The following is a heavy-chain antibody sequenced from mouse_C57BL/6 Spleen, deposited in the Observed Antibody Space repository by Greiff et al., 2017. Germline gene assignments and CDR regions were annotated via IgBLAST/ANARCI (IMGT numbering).Heavy chain of an antibody. V-gene: IGHV1-78*01. CDR2: IYPSDGCT. D-gene: IGHD3-1*01. CDR1: GYTFTDHT. J-gene: IGHJ2*01. Sequence: VQLQQPDAELVKPGASVKISCKVSGYTFTDHTIHWMKQRPEQGLEWIGYIYPSDGCTKYNEKFKGKATLTVDKSSSTADMQLHSLTSEDAAVYYCARGTFFDYWGQGTTLTVSS. CDR3: ARGTFFDY.